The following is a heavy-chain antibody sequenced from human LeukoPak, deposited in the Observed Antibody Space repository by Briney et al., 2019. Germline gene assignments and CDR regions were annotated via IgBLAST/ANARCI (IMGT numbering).Heavy chain of an antibody. D-gene: IGHD3-22*01. Sequence: GGSLRLSCAASGFTFSSYAMHWVRQAPGKGLEWVAVISYDGSNKYYADSVKGRLTISRDNSKNTLYLQMNSLRAEDTAVYYCARNNDSSGYNFDYWGQGTLVTVSS. J-gene: IGHJ4*02. CDR1: GFTFSSYA. CDR3: ARNNDSSGYNFDY. CDR2: ISYDGSNK. V-gene: IGHV3-30-3*01.